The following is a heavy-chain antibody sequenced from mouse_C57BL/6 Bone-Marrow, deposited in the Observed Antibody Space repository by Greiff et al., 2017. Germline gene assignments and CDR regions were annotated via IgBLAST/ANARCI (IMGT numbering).Heavy chain of an antibody. J-gene: IGHJ4*01. D-gene: IGHD2-1*01. CDR2: INPYNGDT. CDR1: GYSFTGYF. V-gene: IGHV1-20*01. CDR3: ARERPIYYGNRYAMDY. Sequence: EVQLQQSGPELVKPGDSVNISCKASGYSFTGYFMNWVMQSHGKSLEWIGRINPYNGDTFYNQKFKGKATLTVDKSSSTAHMELRSLTSEDSAVYYCARERPIYYGNRYAMDYWGQGTSVTVSS.